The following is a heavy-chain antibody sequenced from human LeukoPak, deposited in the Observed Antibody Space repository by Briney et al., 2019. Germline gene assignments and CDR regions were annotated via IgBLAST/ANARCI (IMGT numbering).Heavy chain of an antibody. Sequence: GGSLRLSCAASGFTVSNFYMTWVRQVPGRGPEWVANVNRDGSETYYLDSVKGRFTISKDNAKNSLYLQMNSLRAEDTALYHCARNNGMDVWGQGTTVIVSS. CDR1: GFTVSNFY. CDR2: VNRDGSET. J-gene: IGHJ6*02. CDR3: ARNNGMDV. V-gene: IGHV3-7*03.